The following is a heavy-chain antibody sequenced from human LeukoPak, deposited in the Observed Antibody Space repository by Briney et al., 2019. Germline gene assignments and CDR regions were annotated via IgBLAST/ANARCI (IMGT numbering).Heavy chain of an antibody. J-gene: IGHJ5*02. Sequence: PSETLSLTCTVSGGSISSHYWSWIRQPPGKGLEWIGYIYYSGSTNYNPPLKSRVTISVDTSKNHFSLKLSSVTAADTAVYYCARELYTNWFDPWGQGTLVTVSS. CDR3: ARELYTNWFDP. CDR2: IYYSGST. D-gene: IGHD2-2*02. CDR1: GGSISSHY. V-gene: IGHV4-59*11.